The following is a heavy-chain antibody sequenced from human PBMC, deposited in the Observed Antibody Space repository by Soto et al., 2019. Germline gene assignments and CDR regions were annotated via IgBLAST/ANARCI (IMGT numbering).Heavy chain of an antibody. D-gene: IGHD3-3*01. V-gene: IGHV4-59*01. CDR3: ARGYYDFWSGYYAYFDY. J-gene: IGHJ4*02. Sequence: SETLSLTCTVSGGSISSYYWSWIRQPPGKGLEWIGYIYYSGSTNYNPPLKSRVTISVDTSKNQFSLKLSSVTAADTAVYYCARGYYDFWSGYYAYFDYWGQGTQVTVAS. CDR2: IYYSGST. CDR1: GGSISSYY.